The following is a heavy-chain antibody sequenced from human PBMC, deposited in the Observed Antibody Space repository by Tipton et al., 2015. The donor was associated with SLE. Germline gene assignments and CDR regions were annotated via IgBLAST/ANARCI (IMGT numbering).Heavy chain of an antibody. D-gene: IGHD3-3*01. Sequence: TLSLTCTVSGGSISSSSYYWGWIRQPPGKGLEWIGSIYYSGSTYYNPSLKSRVTISVDTSKNQFSLKLNSVTAADTAVYYCASTYYDFWSGSINGVFDYWGQGTLVTVSS. CDR3: ASTYYDFWSGSINGVFDY. CDR1: GGSISSSSYY. J-gene: IGHJ4*02. CDR2: IYYSGST. V-gene: IGHV4-39*07.